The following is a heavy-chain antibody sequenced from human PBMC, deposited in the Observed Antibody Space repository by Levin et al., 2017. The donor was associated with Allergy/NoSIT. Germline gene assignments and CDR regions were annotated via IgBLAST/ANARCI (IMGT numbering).Heavy chain of an antibody. CDR1: GGSISTYY. J-gene: IGHJ6*02. CDR2: IYYIGST. Sequence: SETLSLTCTVSGGSISTYYWSWIRQPPGKGLEWIGYIYYIGSTNYNPSLKSRVTMSLDTSKNQFSLKLSSVTAADTGVYYCARDRVIVGSTNYYYGRDVWGQGTTVTVSS. CDR3: ARDRVIVGSTNYYYGRDV. V-gene: IGHV4-59*01. D-gene: IGHD1-26*01.